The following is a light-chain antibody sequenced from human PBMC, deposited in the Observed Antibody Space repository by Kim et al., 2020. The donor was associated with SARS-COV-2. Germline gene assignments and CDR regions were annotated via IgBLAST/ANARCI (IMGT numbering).Light chain of an antibody. Sequence: VSPGERITLSCRASQSVSSKLAWYQQKPGQAPRLLIYGASTRATGIPDRFSGSGSGTEFTLTISSLQSEDFAVYYCQQYADWPPLTFGQGTKLEI. CDR1: QSVSSK. CDR2: GAS. V-gene: IGKV3-15*01. J-gene: IGKJ2*01. CDR3: QQYADWPPLT.